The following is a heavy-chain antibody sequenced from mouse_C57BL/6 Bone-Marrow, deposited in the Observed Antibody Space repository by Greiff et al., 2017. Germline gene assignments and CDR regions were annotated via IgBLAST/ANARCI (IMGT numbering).Heavy chain of an antibody. J-gene: IGHJ1*03. CDR3: AKRNWDDWYFDV. V-gene: IGHV2-5*01. CDR2: IWRGGST. CDR1: GFSLTSYG. Sequence: QVQLQQSGPGLVQPSQSLSITCTVSGFSLTSYGVHWVRPSPGKGLAWLGVIWRGGSTDYNAAFMSRLSITKDNSKSQVFFKMNSLQADDTAIYYCAKRNWDDWYFDVWGTGTTVTVSS. D-gene: IGHD4-1*01.